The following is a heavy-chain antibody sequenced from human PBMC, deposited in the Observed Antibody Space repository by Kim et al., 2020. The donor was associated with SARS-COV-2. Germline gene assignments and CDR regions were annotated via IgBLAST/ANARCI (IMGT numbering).Heavy chain of an antibody. CDR3: TTRNNYTDPRLYYHMDV. D-gene: IGHD4-4*01. Sequence: GGSLRLSCAASGITVSKAWMSWVRQAPGRGLEWIAHIKNKADGETTDYAAHVKDRFRIWRDDSSSSFFLQMNSLKVEDSGVYYCTTRNNYTDPRLYYHMDVWGKGTTVAVSS. V-gene: IGHV3-15*05. CDR1: GITVSKAW. CDR2: IKNKADGETT. J-gene: IGHJ6*03.